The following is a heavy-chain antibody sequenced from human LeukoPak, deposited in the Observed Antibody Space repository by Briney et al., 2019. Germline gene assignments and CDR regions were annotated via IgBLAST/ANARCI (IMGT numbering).Heavy chain of an antibody. V-gene: IGHV3-21*01. CDR2: ISSSSSYI. D-gene: IGHD1-26*01. Sequence: PGGSLRLSCAASGFTFSSYSMNWVRQAPGKGREWVSSISSSSSYIYYADSVKGRFTISRDNAKNSLYLQMNSLRAEETAVYYCARMRSGSFGMDYWGQGTLVTVSS. CDR3: ARMRSGSFGMDY. J-gene: IGHJ4*02. CDR1: GFTFSSYS.